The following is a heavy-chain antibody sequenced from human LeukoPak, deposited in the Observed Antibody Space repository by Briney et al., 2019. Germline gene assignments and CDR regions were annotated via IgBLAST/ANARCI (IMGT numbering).Heavy chain of an antibody. CDR2: LYYSGKT. Sequence: SDTLSLTCIISGGSISSSTYYWGWIRQPPGKGLEWIGTLYYSGKTYYNPSLKSRVTISIDTSKNQFSLNLSSVTAADTAVYYCARDQALGYGWPTVLAIDIWGQGTMVTVSS. CDR3: ARDQALGYGWPTVLAIDI. CDR1: GGSISSSTYY. V-gene: IGHV4-39*07. D-gene: IGHD6-19*01. J-gene: IGHJ3*02.